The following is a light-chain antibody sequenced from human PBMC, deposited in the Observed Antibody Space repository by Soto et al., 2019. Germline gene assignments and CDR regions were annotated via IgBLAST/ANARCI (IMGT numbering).Light chain of an antibody. CDR1: QSISSW. V-gene: IGKV1-5*01. CDR3: QQYNSLPCT. CDR2: DAS. Sequence: DIQMTQSPSTLSASVGDRVTITCRASQSISSWLAWYQQKPGKAPKLLIYDASSLESGVPSRFSGSGSGTEFTLTISSLQPDDLATYYCQQYNSLPCTFGQGTKVEIK. J-gene: IGKJ1*01.